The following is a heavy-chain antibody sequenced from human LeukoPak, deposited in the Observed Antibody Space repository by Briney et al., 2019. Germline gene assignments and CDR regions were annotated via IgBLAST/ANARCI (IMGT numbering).Heavy chain of an antibody. D-gene: IGHD3-22*01. V-gene: IGHV1-2*02. CDR1: GYTFTGYY. CDR3: ARVQYYYDSSGYLLGTDSFDY. J-gene: IGHJ4*02. Sequence: ASVKVSCKASGYTFTGYYMHWVRQAPGQGLEWMGWINPNSGGTNYAQKFQGRVTMTRDTSISTAYMELSRLRSDDTAVYYCARVQYYYDSSGYLLGTDSFDYWGQGTLVTVSS. CDR2: INPNSGGT.